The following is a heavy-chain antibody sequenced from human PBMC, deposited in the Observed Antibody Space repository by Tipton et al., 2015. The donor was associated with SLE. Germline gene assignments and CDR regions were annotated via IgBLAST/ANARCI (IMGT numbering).Heavy chain of an antibody. D-gene: IGHD5-12*01. CDR2: IDPSDSYM. V-gene: IGHV5-10-1*01. CDR3: ARHSVRAADSGYESYVDY. Sequence: VQLVQSGAEVKKPGESLRISCKGSGYSFSSYWISWVRQMPGKGLEWMGRIDPSDSYMNYSPSFQGHVTFSADKSISTAYLQWSSLKASDTAMYYCARHSVRAADSGYESYVDYWGQGTLVAVSS. J-gene: IGHJ4*02. CDR1: GYSFSSYW.